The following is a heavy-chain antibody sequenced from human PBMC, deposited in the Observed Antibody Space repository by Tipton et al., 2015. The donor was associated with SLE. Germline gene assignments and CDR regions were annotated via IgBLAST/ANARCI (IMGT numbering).Heavy chain of an antibody. V-gene: IGHV1-69*01. D-gene: IGHD6-13*01. Sequence: QLVQSGPEVKKPGSSVQVTCKSSGGTFGFYAISWVRQAPGQGLEWMGEIFPISGTVNYAEKFQGRVTLTADESTSTADMEVNSLRSEDTAVYYCAKRNTWYRWFDPWGQGTLVTVSS. CDR2: IFPISGTV. CDR1: GGTFGFYA. J-gene: IGHJ5*02. CDR3: AKRNTWYRWFDP.